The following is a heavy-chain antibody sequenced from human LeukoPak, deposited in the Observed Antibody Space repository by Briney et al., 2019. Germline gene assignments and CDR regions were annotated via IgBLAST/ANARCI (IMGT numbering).Heavy chain of an antibody. D-gene: IGHD3-22*01. J-gene: IGHJ4*02. V-gene: IGHV4-59*01. CDR3: ARALSGYRFSGFDY. Sequence: SETLSLTCTVSGGSISNYYWSWIRQPPGKGLEWIRYIYYSGSTNYNPSLKSRVTISVDTSKNQFSLNLSSVTAADTAVYYCARALSGYRFSGFDYWGQGTLVTVSS. CDR2: IYYSGST. CDR1: GGSISNYY.